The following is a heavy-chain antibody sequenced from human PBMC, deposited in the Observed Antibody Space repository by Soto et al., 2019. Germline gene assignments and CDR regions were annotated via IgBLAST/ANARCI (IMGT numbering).Heavy chain of an antibody. V-gene: IGHV3-30*03. Sequence: LRLSCAAPGFTLNSYGMHWVRQGPGHGLEWGAFISYDSTKTYYADSVKGRFTISRDNSNSALYVQMNSLTGDDTAVYYCARTRSAWSCFHYYAMDVWGQGTTVTVSS. J-gene: IGHJ6*02. D-gene: IGHD3-16*01. CDR2: ISYDSTKT. CDR3: ARTRSAWSCFHYYAMDV. CDR1: GFTLNSYG.